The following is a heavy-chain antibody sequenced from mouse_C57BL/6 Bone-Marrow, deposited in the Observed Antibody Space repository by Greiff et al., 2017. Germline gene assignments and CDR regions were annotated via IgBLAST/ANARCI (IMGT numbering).Heavy chain of an antibody. V-gene: IGHV7-3*01. Sequence: EVQRVESGGGLVQPGGSLSLSCAASGFTFTDYYMSWVRQPPGKALEWLGFIRNKANGYTTEYSASVKGRFTISRDNSQSILYLQMNALRAEDSATYYCASSLWFPFAYWGQGTLVTVSA. CDR2: IRNKANGYTT. D-gene: IGHD2-2*01. J-gene: IGHJ3*01. CDR3: ASSLWFPFAY. CDR1: GFTFTDYY.